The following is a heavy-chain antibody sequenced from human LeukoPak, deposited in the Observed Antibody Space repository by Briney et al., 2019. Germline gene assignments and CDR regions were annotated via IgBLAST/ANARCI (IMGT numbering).Heavy chain of an antibody. CDR2: IWYDGSNN. CDR1: GFAFSSYG. Sequence: GGSLRLSCAASGFAFSSYGMHWVRQAPGKGLEWVAVIWYDGSNNYYADSVKGRFTISRDNSKNTLYLRMNSLRAEDTAVYYCARSPYCSGGSCYSEDRYFDYWGQGTLVTVSS. V-gene: IGHV3-33*01. D-gene: IGHD2-15*01. J-gene: IGHJ4*02. CDR3: ARSPYCSGGSCYSEDRYFDY.